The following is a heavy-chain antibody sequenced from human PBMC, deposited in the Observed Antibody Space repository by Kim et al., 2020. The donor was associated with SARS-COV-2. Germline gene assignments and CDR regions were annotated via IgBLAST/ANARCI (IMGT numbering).Heavy chain of an antibody. V-gene: IGHV3-23*01. J-gene: IGHJ4*02. CDR3: AKEHSVAGAFDY. D-gene: IGHD6-19*01. Sequence: AHPGESRLTITRDNSKNTLYLQMTSLRAEETAVYYCAKEHSVAGAFDYWGQGALVTVSS.